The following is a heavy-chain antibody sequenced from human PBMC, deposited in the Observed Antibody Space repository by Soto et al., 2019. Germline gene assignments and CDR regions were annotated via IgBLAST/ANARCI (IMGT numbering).Heavy chain of an antibody. CDR1: GGSISSYY. CDR3: ARSGFYCSSTSCYVV. Sequence: SETLSLTCTVSGGSISSYYWSWIRQPPGKGLEWIGYIYYSGSTNYNPSLKSRVTISVDTSKNQFSLKLSSVTAADTAVYYCARSGFYCSSTSCYVVWGQGTLVTVSS. V-gene: IGHV4-59*01. CDR2: IYYSGST. J-gene: IGHJ4*02. D-gene: IGHD2-2*01.